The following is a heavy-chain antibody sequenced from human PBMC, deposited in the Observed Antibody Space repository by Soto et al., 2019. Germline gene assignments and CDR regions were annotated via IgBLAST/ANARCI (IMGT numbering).Heavy chain of an antibody. CDR3: AICSGLLHYYYYMDV. V-gene: IGHV4-31*03. J-gene: IGHJ6*03. CDR2: IYYSGST. CDR1: GGSISSGGYY. D-gene: IGHD2-15*01. Sequence: SETLSLTCTVSGGSISSGGYYWSWIRQHPGKALEWIGYIYYSGSTYYNPSLKSRVTISVDTSKNQFSLKLSSVTAADTAVYYCAICSGLLHYYYYMDVWGKGTTVTGSS.